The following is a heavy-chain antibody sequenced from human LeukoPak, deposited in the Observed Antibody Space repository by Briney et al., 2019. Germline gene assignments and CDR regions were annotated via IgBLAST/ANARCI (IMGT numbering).Heavy chain of an antibody. Sequence: ASVKVSCKASGYTFTSYDINWVRQAPGKGLEWMGGFDPEDGETIYAQKFQGRVTMTEDTSTDTAYMELSSLRSENTAVYYCATDRPRITGTIYGMDVWGQGTTVTVSS. CDR1: GYTFTSYD. D-gene: IGHD1-7*01. CDR2: FDPEDGET. J-gene: IGHJ6*02. V-gene: IGHV1-24*01. CDR3: ATDRPRITGTIYGMDV.